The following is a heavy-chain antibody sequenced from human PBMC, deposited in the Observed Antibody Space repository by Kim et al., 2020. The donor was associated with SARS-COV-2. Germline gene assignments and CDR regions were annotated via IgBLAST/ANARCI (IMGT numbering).Heavy chain of an antibody. CDR2: ISYDGSNK. D-gene: IGHD3-10*01. CDR1: GFTFSSYA. CDR3: ARARSGGYLSDFDY. Sequence: GGSLRLSCAASGFTFSSYAMHWVRQAPGKGLEWVAVISYDGSNKYYADSVKGRFTISRDNSKNTLYLQMNSLRAEDTAVYYCARARSGGYLSDFDYWGQG. V-gene: IGHV3-30-3*01. J-gene: IGHJ4*02.